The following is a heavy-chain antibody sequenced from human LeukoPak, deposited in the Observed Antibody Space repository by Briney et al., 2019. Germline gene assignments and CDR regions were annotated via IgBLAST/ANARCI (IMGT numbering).Heavy chain of an antibody. V-gene: IGHV4-59*01. CDR1: GGSISSYY. CDR3: ASSDTAITFDY. Sequence: PSETLSLTCTVSGGSISSYYWSWIRQPPGKGLEWIGYIYYSGSTNYNPSLKGRVTISVDTSKNQFSLKLSSVTAADTAVYYCASSDTAITFDYWGQGTLVTVSS. D-gene: IGHD5-18*01. J-gene: IGHJ4*02. CDR2: IYYSGST.